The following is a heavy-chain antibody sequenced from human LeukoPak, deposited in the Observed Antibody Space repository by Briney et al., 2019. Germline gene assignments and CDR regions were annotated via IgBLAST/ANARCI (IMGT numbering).Heavy chain of an antibody. CDR3: ARGGRVVPAAAGSRTFRYYYYGMDV. CDR2: INHSGST. Sequence: KASETLSLTCAVYGGSFSGYYWSWIRQPPGKGLEWIGEINHSGSTNYNPSLKSRVTISVDTSKNQFSLKLSSVTAADTAVYYCARGGRVVPAAAGSRTFRYYYYGMDVWGQGTTVTVSS. D-gene: IGHD2-2*01. CDR1: GGSFSGYY. V-gene: IGHV4-34*01. J-gene: IGHJ6*02.